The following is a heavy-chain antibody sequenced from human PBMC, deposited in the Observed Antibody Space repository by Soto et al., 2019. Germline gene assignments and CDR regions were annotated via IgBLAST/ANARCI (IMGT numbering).Heavy chain of an antibody. D-gene: IGHD6-6*01. V-gene: IGHV3-33*01. CDR3: ARDQSSSSVCDYLFDY. Sequence: GGSLRLSCAASGFTFSSYGMHWVRQAPGKGLEWVAVIWYDGSNKYYADSVKGRFTISRDNSKNTLYLQMNSLRAEDTAVYYCARDQSSSSVCDYLFDYWGQGTLVTVSS. CDR2: IWYDGSNK. CDR1: GFTFSSYG. J-gene: IGHJ4*02.